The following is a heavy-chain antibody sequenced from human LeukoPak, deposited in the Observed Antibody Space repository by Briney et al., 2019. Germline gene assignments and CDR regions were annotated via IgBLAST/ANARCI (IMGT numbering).Heavy chain of an antibody. CDR3: AKTDSNQLLRTRNYMDV. Sequence: GGSLRLSCAASGFTFSSYAMSWVRPAPGKGLEWVSAISGSGGSTYYADSVKGRFTISRDNSKNTLYLQMNSLRAEDTAVYYCAKTDSNQLLRTRNYMDVWGKGTTVTVSS. V-gene: IGHV3-23*01. CDR1: GFTFSSYA. CDR2: ISGSGGST. D-gene: IGHD2-2*01. J-gene: IGHJ6*03.